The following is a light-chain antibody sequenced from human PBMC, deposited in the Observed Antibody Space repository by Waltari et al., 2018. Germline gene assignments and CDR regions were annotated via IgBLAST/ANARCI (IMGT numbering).Light chain of an antibody. Sequence: DIVMTQSPEYLAVSLGERATINCKSSQSVLYNPNNKNYLAWYQQKPGQPPSLLIYWASTRESGVPDRFTGSGSGTDFTLTISSLEPEDFAVYYCQHRSNWPLFTFGPGTKVDFK. CDR1: QSVLYNPNNKNY. CDR3: QHRSNWPLFT. CDR2: WAS. J-gene: IGKJ3*01. V-gene: IGKV4-1*01.